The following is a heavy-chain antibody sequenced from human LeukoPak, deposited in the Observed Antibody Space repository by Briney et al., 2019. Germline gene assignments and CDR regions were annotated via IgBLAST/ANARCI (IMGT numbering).Heavy chain of an antibody. CDR3: ARDSGGAQFFDY. CDR2: ISSSGSTI. Sequence: GGSLRLSCAASRFTFSSYEMNWVRQAPGKGLEWVSYISSSGSTIYYADSVKGRFTISRDNAKNSLYLQMNSLRAEDTAVYYCARDSGGAQFFDYWGQGTLVTVSS. CDR1: RFTFSSYE. V-gene: IGHV3-48*03. J-gene: IGHJ4*02. D-gene: IGHD3-16*01.